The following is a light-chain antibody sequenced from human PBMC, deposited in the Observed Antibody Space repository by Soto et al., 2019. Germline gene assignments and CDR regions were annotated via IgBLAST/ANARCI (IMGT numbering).Light chain of an antibody. CDR2: EVI. V-gene: IGLV2-8*01. CDR1: SSDVGGYNL. J-gene: IGLJ1*01. Sequence: QSALTQPPSASGSPGQSVTISCAGTSSDVGGYNLVSWYQQHPGKAPKLMIYEVIKRPSGVPDRFSGSKSGNTASLTVSGLHAEDEADYYCCSYAGTYTYVFGTGTKLTVL. CDR3: CSYAGTYTYV.